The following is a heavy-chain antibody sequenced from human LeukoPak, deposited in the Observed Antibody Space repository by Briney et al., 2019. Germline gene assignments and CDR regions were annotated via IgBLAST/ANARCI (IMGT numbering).Heavy chain of an antibody. Sequence: GGSLRLSCAASGFTFSSYWMSWVHQAPGKGLEWVANIKQDESEKYYVDSVKGRFTISRDNAKNSLYLQMNSLRAEDTAVYYCARDQVYAFWSGRFDYYYYYMDVWGKGTTVTVSS. V-gene: IGHV3-7*01. CDR1: GFTFSSYW. J-gene: IGHJ6*03. D-gene: IGHD3-3*01. CDR2: IKQDESEK. CDR3: ARDQVYAFWSGRFDYYYYYMDV.